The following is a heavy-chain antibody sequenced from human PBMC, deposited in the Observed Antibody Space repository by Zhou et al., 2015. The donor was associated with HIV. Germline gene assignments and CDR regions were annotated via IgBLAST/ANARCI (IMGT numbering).Heavy chain of an antibody. CDR2: IIPILGIA. D-gene: IGHD3-16*01. J-gene: IGHJ4*02. V-gene: IGHV1-69*08. CDR1: GGTFSSYT. Sequence: QVQLVQSGAEVKKPGSSVKVSCKASGGTFSSYTISWVRQAPGQGLEWMGRIIPILGIANYAQKFQGRVTITADKSTSTAYMELSSLRSEDTAVYYCAREGDPKVGIFYWGQGTLVTVSS. CDR3: AREGDPKVGIFY.